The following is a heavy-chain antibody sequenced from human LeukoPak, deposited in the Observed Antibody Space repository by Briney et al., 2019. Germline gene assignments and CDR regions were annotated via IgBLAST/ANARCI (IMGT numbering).Heavy chain of an antibody. J-gene: IGHJ4*02. CDR3: ARDAGISPYFDY. D-gene: IGHD4-23*01. Sequence: GGSLRLSCAASGFTFSSYGMHWVRQAPGKGLEWVALISYDGINKHYADSVKGRFTISRDNSKNTLYLQMNSLRAEDTAVYYCARDAGISPYFDYWGQGTLVTVSS. V-gene: IGHV3-30*03. CDR2: ISYDGINK. CDR1: GFTFSSYG.